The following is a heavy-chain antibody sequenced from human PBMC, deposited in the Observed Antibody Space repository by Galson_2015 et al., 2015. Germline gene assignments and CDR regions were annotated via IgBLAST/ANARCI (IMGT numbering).Heavy chain of an antibody. Sequence: QSGAEVKKPGESLKISCKASGYTFTSYAMHWVRQAPGQRLEWMGWINAGNGNTKYSQKFQGRVTITRDTSASTAYMELSSLRSEDTAVYYCARSIRRGIAVAGTLDYWGQGTLVTVSS. CDR2: INAGNGNT. D-gene: IGHD6-19*01. CDR1: GYTFTSYA. J-gene: IGHJ4*02. V-gene: IGHV1-3*01. CDR3: ARSIRRGIAVAGTLDY.